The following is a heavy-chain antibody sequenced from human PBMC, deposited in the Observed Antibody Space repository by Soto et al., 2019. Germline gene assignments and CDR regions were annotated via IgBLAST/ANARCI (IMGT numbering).Heavy chain of an antibody. J-gene: IGHJ4*02. CDR3: ASVPVLTRAWVSSSWRFDY. CDR1: GGSFSGYY. CDR2: INHSGST. Sequence: QVQLQQWGAGLLKPSETLSLTCAVYGGSFSGYYWSWIRQPPGKGLEWIGEINHSGSTNYNPSLKTRVTISVDTSKNQFSLKLSSVTAADTAVYFCASVPVLTRAWVSSSWRFDYWGQGTLVIVSS. D-gene: IGHD6-13*01. V-gene: IGHV4-34*01.